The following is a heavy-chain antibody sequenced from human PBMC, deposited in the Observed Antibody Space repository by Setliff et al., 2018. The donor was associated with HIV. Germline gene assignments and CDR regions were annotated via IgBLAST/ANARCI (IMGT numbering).Heavy chain of an antibody. CDR1: GGSISSYY. V-gene: IGHV4-59*12. CDR3: ARGAIAVAGISYYYYGMDV. J-gene: IGHJ6*02. CDR2: IYYSGST. D-gene: IGHD6-19*01. Sequence: SETLSLTCTVSGGSISSYYWSWIRQPPGEGLEWIGYIYYSGSTNYNPSLKSRVTISVDTSKNQFSLKLSSVTAADTAVYYCARGAIAVAGISYYYYGMDVWAKGPRSPSP.